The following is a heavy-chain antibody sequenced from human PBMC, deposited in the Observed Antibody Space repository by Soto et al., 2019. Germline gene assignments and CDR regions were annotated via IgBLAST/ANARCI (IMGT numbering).Heavy chain of an antibody. V-gene: IGHV2-5*01. CDR2: IYWNDDK. D-gene: IGHD2-21*01. CDR1: GFSLSTSGVG. J-gene: IGHJ6*02. Sequence: SGPTLVNPTQTLTLTCSFSGFSLSTSGVGVGWIRQPPGKAPEWLGIIYWNDDKRYSPSLKTRVTITKDTSRNQVVLIMTSVEADETATYYCEHDTSGWRWLPDVWGQGTTVTVSS. CDR3: EHDTSGWRWLPDV.